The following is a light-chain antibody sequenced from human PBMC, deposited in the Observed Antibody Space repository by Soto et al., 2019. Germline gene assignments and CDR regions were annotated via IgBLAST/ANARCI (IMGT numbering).Light chain of an antibody. V-gene: IGKV3-20*01. CDR3: QQYGSSRWT. CDR2: GAS. Sequence: EIVLTQSPGTLALAPGERATLSCRASQSVSSSYLAWYQQKAGQAPRLLIYGASSRATGIPDRFSGSGSGKDFTLTISRLEPEDFAVYYCQQYGSSRWTFGQGTNVEIK. CDR1: QSVSSSY. J-gene: IGKJ1*01.